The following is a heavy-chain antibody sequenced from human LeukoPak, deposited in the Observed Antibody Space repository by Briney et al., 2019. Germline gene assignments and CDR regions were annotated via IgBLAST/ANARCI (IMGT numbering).Heavy chain of an antibody. D-gene: IGHD2-21*02. Sequence: ASVKVSCKASGYTFNGYYMHWVRQAPGQGLEWMGWINPNSGGTNYAQKFQGRVTMTRDTSISTAYMELSRLRSDDTAVYYCASIRDSSASAGAFDYWGQGTLVTVSS. CDR2: INPNSGGT. V-gene: IGHV1-2*02. CDR3: ASIRDSSASAGAFDY. CDR1: GYTFNGYY. J-gene: IGHJ4*02.